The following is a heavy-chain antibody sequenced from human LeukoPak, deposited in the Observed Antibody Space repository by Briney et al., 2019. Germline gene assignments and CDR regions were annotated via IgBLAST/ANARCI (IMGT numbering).Heavy chain of an antibody. CDR3: ARLSPGEAVDY. D-gene: IGHD4-17*01. CDR2: IYYSGST. V-gene: IGHV4-39*01. J-gene: IGHJ4*02. Sequence: PSETLSLTCTVSGGSISSSIYYWGWIRQPPGKGLEWIGSIYYSGSTYYNPSLKSRVTISVDTSKNQFSLKLSSVTAADTAVYYCARLSPGEAVDYWGQGTLVTVSS. CDR1: GGSISSSIYY.